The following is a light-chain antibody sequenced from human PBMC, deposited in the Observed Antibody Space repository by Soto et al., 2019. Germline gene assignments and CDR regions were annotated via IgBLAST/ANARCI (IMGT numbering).Light chain of an antibody. CDR3: MQGTHWPET. J-gene: IGKJ1*01. V-gene: IGKV2-30*01. CDR2: KVS. Sequence: DVVMTQSPLSLHVTLGQPASISCRSSESLVYSDGNTYLNWFQQRPDQSPRRLFYKVSNRDSGVPDRFSGSGSGTDFTLKISRVEAEDVGLYYCMQGTHWPETFGQGTNVEIK. CDR1: ESLVYSDGNTY.